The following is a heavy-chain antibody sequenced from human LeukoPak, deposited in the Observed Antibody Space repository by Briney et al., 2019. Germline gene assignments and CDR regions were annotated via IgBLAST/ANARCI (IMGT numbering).Heavy chain of an antibody. CDR1: RFTFSTYG. J-gene: IGHJ6*03. Sequence: GGSLRLSCAASRFTFSTYGMHWVRQAPGKGLEGVAYIQYDGSNQQYADSVKGRFTISRDNSKNTLYLQMNSLRAEDTAIYYCAKNGDRGAYCTGGTCYPYFYYYMDVWGKGTTVTI. CDR3: AKNGDRGAYCTGGTCYPYFYYYMDV. V-gene: IGHV3-30*02. CDR2: IQYDGSNQ. D-gene: IGHD2-15*01.